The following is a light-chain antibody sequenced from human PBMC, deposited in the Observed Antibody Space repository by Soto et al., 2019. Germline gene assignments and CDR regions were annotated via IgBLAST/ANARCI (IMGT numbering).Light chain of an antibody. CDR2: WAS. V-gene: IGKV4-1*01. CDR1: QSLLSDSNNKNY. Sequence: DIVVTQSPDALASALAERSTVNCKSSQSLLSDSNNKNYLTWYQQKLGQPPKLLIYWASTRESGVPDRFSGSGSRTDFTITISSLQAEDAEVYYCQQYYSAPLTFGGGTKVDIK. J-gene: IGKJ4*01. CDR3: QQYYSAPLT.